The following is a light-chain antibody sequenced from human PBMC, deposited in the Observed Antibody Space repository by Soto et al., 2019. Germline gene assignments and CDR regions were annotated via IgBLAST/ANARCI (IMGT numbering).Light chain of an antibody. CDR3: QQYYDWPIT. Sequence: EIVMTHSPDTLSVSTWERATLSCRASQSVSSNLAWYQQKPGQAPRLLMYGASTRATGFPDRFSGSGSGTEFTLTISSLHSEDFAVYYCQQYYDWPITFGQGTRLEIK. CDR1: QSVSSN. J-gene: IGKJ5*01. V-gene: IGKV3-15*01. CDR2: GAS.